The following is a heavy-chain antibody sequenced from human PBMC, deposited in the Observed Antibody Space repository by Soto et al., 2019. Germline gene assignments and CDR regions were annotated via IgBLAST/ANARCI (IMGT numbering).Heavy chain of an antibody. D-gene: IGHD4-17*01. Sequence: EVQLVESGGGLVQPGGSLRLSCAVSGFTFSTYSMNWVRQAPGKGLEWVSYISDSSSTIYQADSVKGRFTISRDNAKNSLYLQMNSLSVEDTAVYYCARAKHAYGDYDGIDYWGQGTLVTVSS. CDR3: ARAKHAYGDYDGIDY. CDR1: GFTFSTYS. V-gene: IGHV3-48*01. J-gene: IGHJ4*02. CDR2: ISDSSSTI.